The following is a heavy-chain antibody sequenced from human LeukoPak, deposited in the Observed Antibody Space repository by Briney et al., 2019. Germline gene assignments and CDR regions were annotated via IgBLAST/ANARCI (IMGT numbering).Heavy chain of an antibody. CDR3: ASTDPSYYDILTGYPFDAFDI. V-gene: IGHV1-69*04. Sequence: GSSVTVSFKASGGTFSSYAISWVRQAPAQGLEWMGRIIPNHGIANYEQKFQGRVTITADKSTSTDYMELSSLRSEDTAVYYCASTDPSYYDILTGYPFDAFDIWGQGTMVTVSS. CDR1: GGTFSSYA. CDR2: IIPNHGIA. D-gene: IGHD3-9*01. J-gene: IGHJ3*02.